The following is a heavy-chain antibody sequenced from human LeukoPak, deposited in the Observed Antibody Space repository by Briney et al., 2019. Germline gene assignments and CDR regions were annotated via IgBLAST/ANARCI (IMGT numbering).Heavy chain of an antibody. CDR3: ARAYYYDSSGYYPFDY. CDR1: GGSISSYY. D-gene: IGHD3-22*01. Sequence: SETLSHTCTVSGGSISSYYWSWIRQPPGKGLEWIGYIYYSGSTNYNPSLKSRVTISVDTSKNQFSLKLSSVTAADTAVYYCARAYYYDSSGYYPFDYWGQGTLVTVSS. J-gene: IGHJ4*02. V-gene: IGHV4-59*01. CDR2: IYYSGST.